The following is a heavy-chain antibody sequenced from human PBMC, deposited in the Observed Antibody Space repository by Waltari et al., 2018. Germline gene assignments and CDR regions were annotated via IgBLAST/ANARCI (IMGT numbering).Heavy chain of an antibody. Sequence: QVQLVQSGAAVKKPGASVKVSCTVSGYTLTALSMHWVRQAPGKGLEWMGGFDPEDGETIYAQKFQGRVTMTEDTSTDTAYMELSSLRSEDTAVYYCATVGIAAAVVVGDLFDYWGQGTLVTVSS. CDR3: ATVGIAAAVVVGDLFDY. CDR1: GYTLTALS. V-gene: IGHV1-24*01. D-gene: IGHD6-13*01. CDR2: FDPEDGET. J-gene: IGHJ4*02.